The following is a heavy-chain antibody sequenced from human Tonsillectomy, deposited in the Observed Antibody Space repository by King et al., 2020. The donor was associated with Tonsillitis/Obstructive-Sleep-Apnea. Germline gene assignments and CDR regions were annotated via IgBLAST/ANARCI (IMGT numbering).Heavy chain of an antibody. CDR2: ITWNSGNI. CDR3: AKDIGSYLDAFYI. D-gene: IGHD1-26*01. Sequence: QLVQSGGGLVQPGRSLRLSCAASGFTFDDYAMHWVRQAPGKGLEWVSGITWNSGNIGYADSVKGRFTISRDNAKNSLYLQMNSLRAEDTALYYCAKDIGSYLDAFYIWGQGTMVTVS. V-gene: IGHV3-9*01. J-gene: IGHJ3*02. CDR1: GFTFDDYA.